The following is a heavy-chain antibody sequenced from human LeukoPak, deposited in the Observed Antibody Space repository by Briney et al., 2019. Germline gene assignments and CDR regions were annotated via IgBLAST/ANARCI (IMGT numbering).Heavy chain of an antibody. CDR3: ARYYYYYYYMDV. V-gene: IGHV4-59*12. CDR1: GGSISTYY. CDR2: IFYNGST. J-gene: IGHJ6*03. Sequence: PSETLSLTCTVSGGSISTYYWSWIRQPPGKGLEWIGYIFYNGSTNYNPSLKSRVTISVDTSKNQFSLKLSSVTAADTAVYYCARYYYYYYYMDVWGKGTTVTVSS.